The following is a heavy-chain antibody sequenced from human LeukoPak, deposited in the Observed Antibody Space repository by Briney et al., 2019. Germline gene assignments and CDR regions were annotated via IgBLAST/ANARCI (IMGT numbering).Heavy chain of an antibody. CDR1: GFTFSSYE. V-gene: IGHV3-64*02. D-gene: IGHD5-18*01. Sequence: GGSLRLSCAASGFTFSSYEMNWVRQAPGKGLEYVSGISTNGGSTYYADSVKGRFTISRDNSKNTLFLQMGSLRAEDMAVYYCARGGGRNTAMVWAFDYWGQGTLVTISS. CDR3: ARGGGRNTAMVWAFDY. CDR2: ISTNGGST. J-gene: IGHJ4*02.